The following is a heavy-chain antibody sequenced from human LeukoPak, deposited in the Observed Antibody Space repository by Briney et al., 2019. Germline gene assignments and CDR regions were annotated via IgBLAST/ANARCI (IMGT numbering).Heavy chain of an antibody. J-gene: IGHJ4*02. CDR2: IYYSGST. Sequence: PSETLSLTCTVSGGSISSYYWSWIRQPPGKGLEWIGYIYYSGSTNYNPSLKSRVTISVDTSKNQFSLKLSSVTAADTAVYYCARGSLAPAPSDYWGQGTPVTVSS. V-gene: IGHV4-59*01. CDR3: ARGSLAPAPSDY. D-gene: IGHD3-3*02. CDR1: GGSISSYY.